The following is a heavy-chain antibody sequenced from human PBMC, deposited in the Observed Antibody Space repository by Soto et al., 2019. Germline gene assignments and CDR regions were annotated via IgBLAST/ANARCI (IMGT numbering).Heavy chain of an antibody. Sequence: GGSLRLSCAASGFTFSSYAMSWVRQAPGKGLEWVSAISGSGGSTYYADSVKGRFTISRDNSKNTLYLQMNSLRAEDTAVYYCAKDSLYDFWSGIPPPGGMNWFDPWGQGTLVTVSS. D-gene: IGHD3-3*01. CDR1: GFTFSSYA. CDR2: ISGSGGST. J-gene: IGHJ5*02. CDR3: AKDSLYDFWSGIPPPGGMNWFDP. V-gene: IGHV3-23*01.